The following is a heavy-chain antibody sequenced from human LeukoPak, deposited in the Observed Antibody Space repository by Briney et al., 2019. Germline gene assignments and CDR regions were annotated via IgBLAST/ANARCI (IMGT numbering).Heavy chain of an antibody. CDR2: ISGSGGST. D-gene: IGHD5-18*01. V-gene: IGHV3-23*01. CDR1: GFTFSSYA. J-gene: IGHJ4*02. Sequence: GGSLRLSCAASGFTFSSYAMSWVRQVPGKGLELVSAISGSGGSTYYADSVKGRFTISRDNSKNTLYLQMNSLRAEDTAVYYCAKRRGYSYGCDYWGQGTLVTVSS. CDR3: AKRRGYSYGCDY.